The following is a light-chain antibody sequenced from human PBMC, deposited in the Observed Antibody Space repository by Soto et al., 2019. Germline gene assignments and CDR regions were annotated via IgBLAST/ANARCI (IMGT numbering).Light chain of an antibody. Sequence: EIVLTQSLGILSLSPGERATLSSRASQSVTRNYLAWYQQKPGQAPRLLIYGASSRATGIPDRFSGSGSGADFTLTISRLEPEDFAVYYCQQYENSPYTFGQGTKLEIK. CDR2: GAS. CDR3: QQYENSPYT. CDR1: QSVTRNY. J-gene: IGKJ2*01. V-gene: IGKV3-20*01.